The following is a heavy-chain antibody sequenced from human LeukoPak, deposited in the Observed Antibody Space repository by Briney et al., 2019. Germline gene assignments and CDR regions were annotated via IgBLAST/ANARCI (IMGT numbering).Heavy chain of an antibody. J-gene: IGHJ4*02. CDR2: ISSSSSYI. D-gene: IGHD3-3*01. Sequence: GGSLRLSCAASGFTFSSYEMNWVRQAPGKGLEWVSSISSSSSYIYYADSVKGRFTISRDNAKNSLYLQMNSLRAEDTAVYYCARDGFWSGYYTPPLGYWGQGTLVTVSS. V-gene: IGHV3-21*01. CDR1: GFTFSSYE. CDR3: ARDGFWSGYYTPPLGY.